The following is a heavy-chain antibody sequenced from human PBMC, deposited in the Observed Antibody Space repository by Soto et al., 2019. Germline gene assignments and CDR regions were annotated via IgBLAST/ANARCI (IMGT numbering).Heavy chain of an antibody. CDR1: GFSVSSNY. V-gene: IGHV3-53*01. CDR3: AREFEMDV. CDR2: IYSGGAP. Sequence: EVQLVESGGGLTQPGGSLRLSCAASGFSVSSNYMSWVHQAPGKGLEWVSVIYSGGAPYYADSVKGRFTISRDNSENTVYLQMNSLRAEDTAMYYCAREFEMDVWGQGTTVTVSS. J-gene: IGHJ6*02. D-gene: IGHD3-16*01.